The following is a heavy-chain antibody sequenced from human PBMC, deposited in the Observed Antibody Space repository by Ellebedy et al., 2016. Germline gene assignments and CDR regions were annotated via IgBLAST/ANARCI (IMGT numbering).Heavy chain of an antibody. Sequence: SETLSLTXAVYGGSFSGYYWSWISQPPGKGLEWIGEINHSGSTNYNPSLKSRVTISVDTSKNQFSLKLSSVTAADTAVYYCARGRAVLLWFGELSEMDYWGQGTLVTVSS. J-gene: IGHJ4*02. V-gene: IGHV4-34*01. CDR2: INHSGST. CDR3: ARGRAVLLWFGELSEMDY. CDR1: GGSFSGYY. D-gene: IGHD3-10*01.